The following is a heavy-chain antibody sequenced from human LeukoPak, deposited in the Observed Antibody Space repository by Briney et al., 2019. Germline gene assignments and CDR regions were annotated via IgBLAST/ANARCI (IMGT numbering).Heavy chain of an antibody. V-gene: IGHV4-31*03. D-gene: IGHD6-13*01. CDR3: ARVGYSSSWYGHLNWFDP. CDR1: GGSISSGGYY. J-gene: IGHJ5*02. Sequence: SETLSLTCTVSGGSISSGGYYWSWIRQHPGKGLEWIGYIYYSGSTYYNPSLKSRVTISVDTSKNQFSLKLSSVTGADTAVYYCARVGYSSSWYGHLNWFDPWGQGTLVTVSS. CDR2: IYYSGST.